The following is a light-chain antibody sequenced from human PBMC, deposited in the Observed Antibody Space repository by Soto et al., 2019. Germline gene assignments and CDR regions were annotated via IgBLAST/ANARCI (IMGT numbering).Light chain of an antibody. V-gene: IGLV2-8*01. J-gene: IGLJ2*01. Sequence: QSVLTQPPSASGSPGQSVTISCTGSSSDVGGYNYVSWYQQHPGKAPKLMIYEVSKRPSGVPDRLSGSKSGNTASLTVSGLQAGDEDDYYCSSYGGSNTVVFGGGTKLTVL. CDR3: SSYGGSNTVV. CDR1: SSDVGGYNY. CDR2: EVS.